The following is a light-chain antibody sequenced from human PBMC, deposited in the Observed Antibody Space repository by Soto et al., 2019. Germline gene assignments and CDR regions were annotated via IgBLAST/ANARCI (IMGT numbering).Light chain of an antibody. V-gene: IGKV3-15*01. J-gene: IGKJ1*01. CDR1: ESVSSN. CDR2: GAS. CDR3: QQYNKWRT. Sequence: EIVMTQSPATLSVSPGERATLSCRASESVSSNLAWYQQKPGQAPRLLIYGASTRATGIPARISGSGSGTEFTLAISSLKSEDFAVYYCQQYNKWRTFGQGTKVDI.